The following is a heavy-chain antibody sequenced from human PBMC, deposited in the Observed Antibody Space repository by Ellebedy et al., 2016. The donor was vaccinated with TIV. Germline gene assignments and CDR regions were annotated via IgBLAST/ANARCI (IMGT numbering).Heavy chain of an antibody. CDR3: ANYVNSGDSPYGFDP. CDR1: GHTSTSYG. J-gene: IGHJ5*02. V-gene: IGHV1-18*01. Sequence: ASVKVSCXASGHTSTSYGITWVRQAPGQGLEWMGWISIYNGKTKYSQKFQGRVTMTTDTFARTAYLEVRSLRSEDTAVYYCANYVNSGDSPYGFDPWGQGTLVTVSS. D-gene: IGHD2-15*01. CDR2: ISIYNGKT.